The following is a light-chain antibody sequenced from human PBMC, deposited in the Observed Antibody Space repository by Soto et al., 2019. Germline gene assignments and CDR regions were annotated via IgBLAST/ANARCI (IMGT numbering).Light chain of an antibody. CDR3: QHGYSTPLT. CDR2: AAS. V-gene: IGKV1-39*01. Sequence: DIQMPQSPSSLSASVGDRVTITCRASQSISTYLHWYQQKPGKAPNLLIYAASTLQSGVPSRFSGSGSGTDFTLTISSLQPDDFATYVCQHGYSTPLTFGGGTKVDSK. CDR1: QSISTY. J-gene: IGKJ4*01.